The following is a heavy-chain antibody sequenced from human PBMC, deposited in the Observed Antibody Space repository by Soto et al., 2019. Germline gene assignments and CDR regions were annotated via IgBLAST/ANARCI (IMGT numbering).Heavy chain of an antibody. CDR3: ATVGYCSSTSCQTRYYYYGMDV. CDR2: ISRSGSDI. J-gene: IGHJ6*02. V-gene: IGHV3-11*01. CDR1: GLTFSDYS. Sequence: GGSLRLSCAASGLTFSDYSMNWVRQAPGRGLEWVSYISRSGSDIYYADSVKGRFTISRDNAKNSLFLQMNSLRAEDTAVYYCATVGYCSSTSCQTRYYYYGMDVWGQGTTVTVSS. D-gene: IGHD2-2*03.